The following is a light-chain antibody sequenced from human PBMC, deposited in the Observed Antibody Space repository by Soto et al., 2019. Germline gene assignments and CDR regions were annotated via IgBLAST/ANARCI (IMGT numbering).Light chain of an antibody. CDR1: QSVSRN. V-gene: IGKV3-15*01. J-gene: IGKJ2*01. CDR2: GAS. CDR3: QQYKNWPPYT. Sequence: EIVMTQSPATLSVSPGERATLSCRASQSVSRNLAWYQQKPGQAPRLLIYGASTRATGIPARFSGSGSGTEFTLTISSLQSEDLAVYYCQQYKNWPPYTFGQGTKLEIK.